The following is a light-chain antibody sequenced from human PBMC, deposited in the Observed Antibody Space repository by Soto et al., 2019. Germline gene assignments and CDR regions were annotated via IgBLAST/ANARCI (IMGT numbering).Light chain of an antibody. Sequence: QSALTQPASVSGSPGQTITISCTGTNSDIGTYNFVSWYQHFPGKAPKLMTYEVSNRPSGVSTRFSGSKSGNVASLTISGLQAADEAFYYCSSYTTTNSLLLVGGGTKLTVL. V-gene: IGLV2-14*01. CDR1: NSDIGTYNF. CDR2: EVS. CDR3: SSYTTTNSLLL. J-gene: IGLJ2*01.